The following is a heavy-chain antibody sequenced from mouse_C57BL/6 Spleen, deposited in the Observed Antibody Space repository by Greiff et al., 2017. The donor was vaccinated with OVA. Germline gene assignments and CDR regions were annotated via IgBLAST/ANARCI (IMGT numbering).Heavy chain of an antibody. D-gene: IGHD2-4*01. CDR3: AREGIYYDYDVYAMDY. Sequence: QVQLQQSGAELARPGASVKLSCKASGYTFTSYGISWVKQRTGQGLEWIGEIYPRSGNTYYNEKFKGKATLTADKSSSTAYMELRSLTSEDSAVYFCAREGIYYDYDVYAMDYWGQGTSVTVSS. J-gene: IGHJ4*01. CDR1: GYTFTSYG. CDR2: IYPRSGNT. V-gene: IGHV1-81*01.